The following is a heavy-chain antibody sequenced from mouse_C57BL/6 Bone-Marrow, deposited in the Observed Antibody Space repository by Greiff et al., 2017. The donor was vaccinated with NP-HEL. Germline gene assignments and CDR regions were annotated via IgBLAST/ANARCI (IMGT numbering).Heavy chain of an antibody. CDR2: ISYDGSN. CDR3: ARPGSSYYYAMDY. V-gene: IGHV3-6*01. Sequence: ESGPGLVNPSQSLSLTCSVTGYSITSGYYWNWIRQFPGNKLEWMGYISYDGSNNYNPSLKNRISITRDTSKNQFFLKLNSVTTEDTATYYYARPGSSYYYAMDYWGQGTSVTVSS. J-gene: IGHJ4*01. CDR1: GYSITSGYY. D-gene: IGHD1-1*01.